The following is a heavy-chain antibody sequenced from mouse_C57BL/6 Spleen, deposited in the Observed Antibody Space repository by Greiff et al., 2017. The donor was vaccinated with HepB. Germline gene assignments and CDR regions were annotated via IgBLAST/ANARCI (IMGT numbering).Heavy chain of an antibody. CDR3: ARGITGTGDY. J-gene: IGHJ2*01. CDR2: INPSTGGT. V-gene: IGHV1-42*01. Sequence: VQLQQSGPELVKPGASVKISCKASGYSFTGYYMNWVKQSPEKSLEWIGEINPSTGGTTYNQKFKAKATLTVDKSSSTAYMQLKSLTSEDSAVYYCARGITGTGDYWGQGTTLTVSS. D-gene: IGHD4-1*01. CDR1: GYSFTGYY.